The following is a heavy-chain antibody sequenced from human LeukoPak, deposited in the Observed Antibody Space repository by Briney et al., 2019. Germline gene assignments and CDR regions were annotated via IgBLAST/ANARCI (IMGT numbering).Heavy chain of an antibody. J-gene: IGHJ6*03. D-gene: IGHD5-12*01. CDR2: INANSGDT. Sequence: ASVKVSCKASGHTFTGYYMHWVRQAPGQGLEWMGWINANSGDTNYAQKLQGRVTITRDTSIDTAYMQLSRLRSDDTAVYYCAKDRYGDYEAPFHYYMDAWGRGTTVTVSS. CDR3: AKDRYGDYEAPFHYYMDA. CDR1: GHTFTGYY. V-gene: IGHV1-2*02.